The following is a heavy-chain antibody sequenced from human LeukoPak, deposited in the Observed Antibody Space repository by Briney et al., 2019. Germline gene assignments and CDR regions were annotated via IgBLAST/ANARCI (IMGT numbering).Heavy chain of an antibody. Sequence: PGGSLRLSCAASGFTVTGHYMSWVRQAPGEGLEWVSLISRGDTTYYADSVKGRFTISGDNSKNTLYLQMNNLRDEDTAVYYCARQYGDYFDLWGQGTLVTVSS. CDR2: ISRGDTT. J-gene: IGHJ4*02. V-gene: IGHV3-53*01. CDR1: GFTVTGHY. D-gene: IGHD4-17*01. CDR3: ARQYGDYFDL.